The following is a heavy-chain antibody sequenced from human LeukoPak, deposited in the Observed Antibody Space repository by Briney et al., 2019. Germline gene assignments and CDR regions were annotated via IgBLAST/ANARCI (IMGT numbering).Heavy chain of an antibody. CDR2: ISPYNGNT. D-gene: IGHD6-19*01. V-gene: IGHV1-18*01. CDR1: GYDFTSVG. Sequence: ASVKVSCKASGYDFTSVGITWVRRAPGQGLEWMGWISPYNGNTRYAQKFQGRVAMTTDTSTTTAYMELRGLRFNDTAFYYCARAGSGSGWYFDYWGQGTLVTVSS. J-gene: IGHJ4*02. CDR3: ARAGSGSGWYFDY.